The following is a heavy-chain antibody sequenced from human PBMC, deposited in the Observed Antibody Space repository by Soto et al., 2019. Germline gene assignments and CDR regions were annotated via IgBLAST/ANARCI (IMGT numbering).Heavy chain of an antibody. J-gene: IGHJ4*02. V-gene: IGHV3-53*01. CDR1: GFTVSSNY. CDR2: IYTSGST. Sequence: GGSLRLSCAASGFTVSSNYMNWVRQAQGKGLEWVSVIYTSGSTYYADSVKGRFTISRDNSKNTLYLQMNSLRAEDTAVYYCARGAAGQIVFDYWGQGTLVTVSS. CDR3: ARGAAGQIVFDY. D-gene: IGHD3-16*02.